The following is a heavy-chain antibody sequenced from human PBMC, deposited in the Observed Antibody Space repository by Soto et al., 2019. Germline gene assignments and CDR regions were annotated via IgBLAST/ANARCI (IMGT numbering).Heavy chain of an antibody. J-gene: IGHJ4*02. D-gene: IGHD5-18*01. CDR3: ARSGTAMGGDYYFDY. CDR2: IIPIFGTA. CDR1: GGTFSSYA. V-gene: IGHV1-69*01. Sequence: QVQLVQSGAEVKKPGSSVKVSCKASGGTFSSYAISWVRQAPGQGLEWMGGIIPIFGTANYAQKFQGRVTIPADESTSTAYMELSSLRSEDTAVYYCARSGTAMGGDYYFDYWGQGTLVTVSS.